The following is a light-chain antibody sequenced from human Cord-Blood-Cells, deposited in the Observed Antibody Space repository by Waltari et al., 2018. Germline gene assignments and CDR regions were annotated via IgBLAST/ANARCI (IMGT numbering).Light chain of an antibody. CDR1: QSVLYSSNNKNY. CDR3: QQYYSTPPT. CDR2: WAS. Sequence: DIVMTQSPDSLPVSLGERATITCKSSQSVLYSSNNKNYLAWYQQKPGQPPKLLIYWASTRESGVPDRFSGSGSGTDFTLTISSLQAEDVAVYYCQQYYSTPPTFGQGTKVEIK. J-gene: IGKJ1*01. V-gene: IGKV4-1*01.